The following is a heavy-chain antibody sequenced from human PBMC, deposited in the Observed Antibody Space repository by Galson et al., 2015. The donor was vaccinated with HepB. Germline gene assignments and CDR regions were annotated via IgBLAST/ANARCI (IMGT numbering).Heavy chain of an antibody. J-gene: IGHJ4*02. CDR1: GYTFTGYY. CDR2: INPNSGGT. CDR3: ARENNFGGLDY. D-gene: IGHD3-16*01. Sequence: SCKASGYTFTGYYMHWVRLAPGQGLEWMGWINPNSGGTNYAQKFQGRVTMTRDTSISTAYMELSRLRSDDTAVYYCARENNFGGLDYWGQGTLVTVSS. V-gene: IGHV1-2*02.